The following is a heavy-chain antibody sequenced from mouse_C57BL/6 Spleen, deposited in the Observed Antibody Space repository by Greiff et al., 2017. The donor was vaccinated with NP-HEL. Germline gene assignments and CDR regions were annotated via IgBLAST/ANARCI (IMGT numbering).Heavy chain of an antibody. V-gene: IGHV3-6*01. D-gene: IGHD4-1*01. CDR1: GYSITSGYY. J-gene: IGHJ1*03. CDR3: ARDWEYFDV. CDR2: ISYDGSN. Sequence: VQLKESGPGLVKPSQSLSLTCSVTGYSITSGYYWNWIRQFPGNKLEWMGYISYDGSNNYNPSLKNRISITRDTSKNQFFLKLNSVTTEDTATYYCARDWEYFDVWGTGTTVTVSS.